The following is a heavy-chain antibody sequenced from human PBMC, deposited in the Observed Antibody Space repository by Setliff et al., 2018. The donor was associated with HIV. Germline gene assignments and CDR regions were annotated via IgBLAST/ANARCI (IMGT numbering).Heavy chain of an antibody. V-gene: IGHV4-59*01. CDR1: GGSISAYY. Sequence: PSETLSLTCNVSGGSISAYYWSWVRQPPGKGLEWIGTMYFRGNARNSPSLKSRVTISVDTSKNQLSLNLTSVTAADTAVYYCARVETTVRGATYAMDVWGQGTTVTVSS. CDR2: MYFRGNA. D-gene: IGHD3-10*01. J-gene: IGHJ6*02. CDR3: ARVETTVRGATYAMDV.